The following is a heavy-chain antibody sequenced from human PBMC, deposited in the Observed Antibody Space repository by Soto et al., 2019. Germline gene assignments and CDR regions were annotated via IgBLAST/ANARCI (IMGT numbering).Heavy chain of an antibody. Sequence: PSETLSLTCTVSGGTISSSSYYWGWIRQHPGKGLEWIGYIYYSGSTYYNPSLKSRVTISVDTSKNQFSLKLSSVTAADTAVYYCARWVGATSFDYWGQGTLVTVSS. CDR2: IYYSGST. J-gene: IGHJ4*02. V-gene: IGHV4-31*03. CDR1: GGTISSSSYY. D-gene: IGHD1-26*01. CDR3: ARWVGATSFDY.